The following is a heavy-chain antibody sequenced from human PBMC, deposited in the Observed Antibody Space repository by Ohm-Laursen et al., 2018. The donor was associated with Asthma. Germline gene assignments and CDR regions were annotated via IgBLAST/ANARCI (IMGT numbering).Heavy chain of an antibody. V-gene: IGHV1-18*01. CDR3: ASTPTGYCSGGSCGYFQH. CDR2: ISVYNGNT. Sequence: GASVKVSCKASGYTFTSYGIAWVRQAPGQGLEWMGWISVYNGNTNYAQNLQGRVTLTTDTPTTTAYMELSSLRSEDTAVYYCASTPTGYCSGGSCGYFQHWGQGTLVTVSS. J-gene: IGHJ1*01. CDR1: GYTFTSYG. D-gene: IGHD2-15*01.